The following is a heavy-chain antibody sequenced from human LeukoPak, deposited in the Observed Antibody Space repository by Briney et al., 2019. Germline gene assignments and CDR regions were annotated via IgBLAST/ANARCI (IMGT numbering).Heavy chain of an antibody. J-gene: IGHJ3*02. CDR1: GYTFTSYG. CDR2: ISAYNGNT. D-gene: IGHD5-24*01. Sequence: GASVKVSCKASGYTFTSYGISWVRQAPGQGLEWMGWISAYNGNTNYAQKLQGRVTMSTDTSTSTVYMELRSLRSDDTAVYYCARAQSRTHWDGFDIWGQGTVVTVPS. V-gene: IGHV1-18*01. CDR3: ARAQSRTHWDGFDI.